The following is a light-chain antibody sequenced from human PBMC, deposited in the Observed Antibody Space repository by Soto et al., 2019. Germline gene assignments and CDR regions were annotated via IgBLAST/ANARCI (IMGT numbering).Light chain of an antibody. CDR3: QQYGSSPLT. J-gene: IGKJ5*01. CDR1: QTVSSSY. Sequence: KQSPATLSVTTGERATLSCRASQTVSSSYLAWYQQKPGQPPRLLIYGASSRATGIPDRFSGSGSGTDFTLTISRLEPEDFAVYYCQQYGSSPLTFGQGTRLEI. CDR2: GAS. V-gene: IGKV3-20*01.